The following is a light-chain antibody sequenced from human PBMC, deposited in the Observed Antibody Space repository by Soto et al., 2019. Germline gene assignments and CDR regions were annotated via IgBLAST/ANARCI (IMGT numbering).Light chain of an antibody. Sequence: QSALTQPASVSGSPGQSITISCTGTSSDVGGYNYVSWYQQHPGKAPKLMIYDVSNRPSGLSNRFSGSKSGNTASLTISGLQAGDEADYYCSSFTSSSTRVFGGGTKLTVL. J-gene: IGLJ2*01. CDR2: DVS. CDR1: SSDVGGYNY. V-gene: IGLV2-14*01. CDR3: SSFTSSSTRV.